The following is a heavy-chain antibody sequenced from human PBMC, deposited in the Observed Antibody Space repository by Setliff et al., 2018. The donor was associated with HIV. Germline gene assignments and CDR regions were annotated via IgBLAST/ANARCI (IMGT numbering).Heavy chain of an antibody. CDR3: ARVPRQLLKGAAAYFDY. CDR1: GGSIRSHY. Sequence: SETLSLTCTVSGGSIRSHYWSWIRQPPGKGLEWIGNIYYSGSTNYNPSLKSRVTISVDTSKNQFSLRLNSVTAADTAAYYCARVPRQLLKGAAAYFDYWGQGTLVTAPQ. J-gene: IGHJ4*02. V-gene: IGHV4-59*11. D-gene: IGHD5-18*01. CDR2: IYYSGST.